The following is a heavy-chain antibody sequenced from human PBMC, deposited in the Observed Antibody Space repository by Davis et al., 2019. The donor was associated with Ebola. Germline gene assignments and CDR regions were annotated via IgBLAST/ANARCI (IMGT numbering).Heavy chain of an antibody. V-gene: IGHV4-34*01. Sequence: PGGSLRLSCAVYGGSFSGYYWSWIRQPPGKGLEWIGEINHSGSTNYNPSLKSRVTISVDTSKNQFSLKLSSVTAADTAVHYCARGVCGYSSSCLGRFDYWGQGTLVTVSS. D-gene: IGHD6-13*01. CDR2: INHSGST. CDR1: GGSFSGYY. CDR3: ARGVCGYSSSCLGRFDY. J-gene: IGHJ4*02.